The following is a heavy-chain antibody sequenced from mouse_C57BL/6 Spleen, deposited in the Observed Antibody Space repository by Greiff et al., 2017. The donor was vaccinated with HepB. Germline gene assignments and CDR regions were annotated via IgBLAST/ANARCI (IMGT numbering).Heavy chain of an antibody. Sequence: QVQLQQSGAELVKPGASVKLSCKASGYTFTSYWMHWVKQRPGQGLEWIGMIHPNSGSTNYNEKFKSKATLTVDKSSSTAYMQLSSLTSEDSAVYYCARGDGYDVEGYFDYWGQGTTLTVSS. D-gene: IGHD2-2*01. CDR2: IHPNSGST. J-gene: IGHJ2*01. CDR3: ARGDGYDVEGYFDY. CDR1: GYTFTSYW. V-gene: IGHV1-64*01.